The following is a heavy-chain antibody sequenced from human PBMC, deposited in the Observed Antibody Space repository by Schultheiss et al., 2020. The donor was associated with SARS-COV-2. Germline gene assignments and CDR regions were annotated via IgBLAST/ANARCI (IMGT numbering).Heavy chain of an antibody. CDR3: ARRFGTNGEWFDS. J-gene: IGHJ5*01. V-gene: IGHV3-23*01. CDR1: GFTFSSYW. D-gene: IGHD3-10*01. CDR2: ISGSGGST. Sequence: GGSLRLSCAASGFTFSSYWMSWVRQAPGKGLEWVSAISGSGGSTYYADSVKGRFTISRDNSKNTLSLQMNSLRVDDTALYYCARRFGTNGEWFDSWGPGTLVTVAS.